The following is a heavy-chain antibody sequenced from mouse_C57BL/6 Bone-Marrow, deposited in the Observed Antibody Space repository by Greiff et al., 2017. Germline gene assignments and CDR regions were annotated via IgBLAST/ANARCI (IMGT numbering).Heavy chain of an antibody. CDR1: GYSITSDY. Sequence: EVQLQQSGPGLAKPSQTLTLTCSVTGYSITSDYWNWIRKFPGNKLEYMGYISYSGSTYYNPSPKSRLSITPDTSKNQYHLQLNSVTTEDPAKYCCAIYYCSLDVGGKGTTVTVSS. D-gene: IGHD1-1*01. J-gene: IGHJ1*03. CDR3: AIYYCSLDV. CDR2: ISYSGST. V-gene: IGHV3-8*01.